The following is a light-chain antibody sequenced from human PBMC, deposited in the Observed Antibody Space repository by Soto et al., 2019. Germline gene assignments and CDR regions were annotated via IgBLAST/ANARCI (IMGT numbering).Light chain of an antibody. CDR1: SSHVGGYDF. CDR3: SSYSTSTIIGV. J-gene: IGLJ2*01. V-gene: IGLV2-14*03. CDR2: NVF. Sequence: QSALTQPASVSGSPGQSISISCTGTSSHVGGYDFVSWYQQHPGKAPKLILYNVFTRPSGVSNRFSGSKSGNTASLTISGLQAEDEANYYCSSYSTSTIIGVFGGGTKLTVL.